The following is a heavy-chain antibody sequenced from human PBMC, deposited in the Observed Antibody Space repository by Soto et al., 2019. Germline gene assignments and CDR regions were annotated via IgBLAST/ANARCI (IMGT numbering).Heavy chain of an antibody. D-gene: IGHD3-9*01. Sequence: SETLSLTCNVSGAYMRSYYWTWMRLSPGEGLEWIGDIFYSGSTNLTPSLRSRLSISIDTSKNKFSLMLNSVTAADTAVYYCARDLRCGGLDDWGQGTTVT. CDR3: ARDLRCGGLDD. CDR1: GAYMRSYY. J-gene: IGHJ6*02. V-gene: IGHV4-59*01. CDR2: IFYSGST.